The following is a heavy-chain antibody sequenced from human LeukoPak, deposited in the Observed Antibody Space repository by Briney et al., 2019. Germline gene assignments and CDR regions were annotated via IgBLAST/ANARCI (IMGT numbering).Heavy chain of an antibody. V-gene: IGHV1-24*01. Sequence: ASVKVSCKVSGYTLTELSMHWVRQAPGKGLEWMGGFDPEDGETIYAQKFQGRVTMTEDTPTDTAYMELSSLRSEDTAVYYCATGITGTGYFQHWGQGTLVTVSS. CDR3: ATGITGTGYFQH. CDR2: FDPEDGET. J-gene: IGHJ1*01. D-gene: IGHD1-7*01. CDR1: GYTLTELS.